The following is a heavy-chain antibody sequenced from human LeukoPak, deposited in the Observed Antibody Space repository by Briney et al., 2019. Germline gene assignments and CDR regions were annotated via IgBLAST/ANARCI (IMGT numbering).Heavy chain of an antibody. CDR3: ARDGHYDILTGYFQD. Sequence: GGSLRLSCAASGFTFSSYAMNWVRQAPGKGLEWVSAISGSSTYYADSVKGRFTISRDNAKNSLYLQMNSLRAEDTAVYYCARDGHYDILTGYFQDWGQGTLVTVSS. D-gene: IGHD3-9*01. V-gene: IGHV3-21*04. J-gene: IGHJ1*01. CDR1: GFTFSSYA. CDR2: ISGSST.